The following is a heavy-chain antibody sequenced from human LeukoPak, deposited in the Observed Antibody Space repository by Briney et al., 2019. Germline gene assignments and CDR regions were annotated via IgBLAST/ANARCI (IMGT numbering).Heavy chain of an antibody. CDR1: GGSISGYY. J-gene: IGHJ3*02. V-gene: IGHV4-59*01. D-gene: IGHD1-26*01. CDR2: IHYSGST. CDR3: ARVGELGAFDI. Sequence: SETLSLTCSVSGGSISGYYWSWIRQPPGKGLEWIGYIHYSGSTHYNPSLKSRVTISVDTSKNQFSLKLSSVTAADTAVYYCARVGELGAFDIWGQGTMVTVSS.